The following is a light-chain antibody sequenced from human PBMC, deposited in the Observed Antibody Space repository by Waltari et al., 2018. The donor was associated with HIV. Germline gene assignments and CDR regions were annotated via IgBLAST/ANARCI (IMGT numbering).Light chain of an antibody. CDR1: SCSIGFTF. CDR2: EDD. J-gene: IGLJ2*01. Sequence: FMLTQPHSVSESTGETVTLSCTRHSCSIGFTFLLWYQQRPGSAPTTVIYEDDRRPSGVPDRFSGSIDRSSNSASLTISGLEPEDEADYYCQSYDSNYVVFGGGTKLTVL. CDR3: QSYDSNYVV. V-gene: IGLV6-57*04.